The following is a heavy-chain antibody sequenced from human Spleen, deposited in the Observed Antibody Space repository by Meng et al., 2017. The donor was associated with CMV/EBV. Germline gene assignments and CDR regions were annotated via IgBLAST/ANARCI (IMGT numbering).Heavy chain of an antibody. CDR2: ISSNGGST. V-gene: IGHV3-64*02. D-gene: IGHD3-10*01. CDR1: FSSYA. J-gene: IGHJ4*02. Sequence: FSSYAMHWVRQAPGKGLEYVSSISSNGGSTYYADSVKGRFTISRDNSKNTLYLQMGSLRAEDMAVYYCAKGYYYGSGSSTGEYYFDYWGQGTLVTVSS. CDR3: AKGYYYGSGSSTGEYYFDY.